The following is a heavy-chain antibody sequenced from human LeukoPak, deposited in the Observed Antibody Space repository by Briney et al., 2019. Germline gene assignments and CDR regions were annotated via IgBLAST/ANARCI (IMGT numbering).Heavy chain of an antibody. CDR1: GYTFTGYY. J-gene: IGHJ4*02. D-gene: IGHD1-26*01. V-gene: IGHV1-2*02. CDR2: INPNSGGT. CDR3: ARDVGATDGSDY. Sequence: GASVKASCKASGYTFTGYYMHWVRQAPGQGLEWMGWINPNSGGTNYAQKFQGRVTMTRDTSISTAYMELSRLRSDDTAVYYCARDVGATDGSDYWGQGTLVTVSS.